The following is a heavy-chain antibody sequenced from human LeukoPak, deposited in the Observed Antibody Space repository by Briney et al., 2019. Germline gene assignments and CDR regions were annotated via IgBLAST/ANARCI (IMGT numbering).Heavy chain of an antibody. CDR1: GFTFSSYG. CDR3: AKDGGGYNQFDY. V-gene: IGHV3-23*01. CDR2: ISGSGGST. J-gene: IGHJ4*02. D-gene: IGHD5-24*01. Sequence: GGSLRLSCAASGFTFSSYGMHWVCQAPGKGLEWVSAISGSGGSTYYADSVKGRFTISRDNSKNTLYLQMNSLRAEDTAVYYCAKDGGGYNQFDYWGQGTLVTVSS.